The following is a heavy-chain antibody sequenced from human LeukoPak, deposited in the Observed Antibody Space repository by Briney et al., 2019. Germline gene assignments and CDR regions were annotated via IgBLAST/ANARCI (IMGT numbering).Heavy chain of an antibody. V-gene: IGHV1-69*06. CDR3: ARVEVDDSSGYPPH. J-gene: IGHJ4*02. CDR1: GGTFSSYA. D-gene: IGHD3-22*01. CDR2: IIPIFGTA. Sequence: GASVKVSCKASGGTFSSYAISWVRQAPGQGLEWMGRIIPIFGTANYAQKFQGRVTITADKSTSTAYMELSSLRSEDTAVYYCARVEVDDSSGYPPHWGQGTLVTVSS.